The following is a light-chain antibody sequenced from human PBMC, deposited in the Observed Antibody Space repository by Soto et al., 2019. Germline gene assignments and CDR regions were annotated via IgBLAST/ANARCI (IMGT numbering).Light chain of an antibody. CDR3: QQYNSYPLT. CDR1: QSISSW. J-gene: IGKJ4*01. V-gene: IGKV1-5*03. CDR2: KAT. Sequence: DIQMTQSPSTLSASVGDRVTITCRASQSISSWLAWYQQKPGKAPKLLIYKATSLESGVPSRFSGSGSGSEFTLTISSLQPDDFATYYCQQYNSYPLTFGGGTKVEIK.